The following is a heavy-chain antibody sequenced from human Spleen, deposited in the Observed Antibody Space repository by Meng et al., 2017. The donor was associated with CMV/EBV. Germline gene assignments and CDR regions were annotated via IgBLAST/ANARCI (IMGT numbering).Heavy chain of an antibody. J-gene: IGHJ4*02. CDR2: IHSSGYT. V-gene: IGHV4-38-2*02. D-gene: IGHD3-22*01. CDR3: ARDYKFDIRPFDY. CDR1: GYSISSGYH. Sequence: SETLSLTCTVSGYSISSGYHWAWIRQPPGKGLECIGSIHSSGYTYSNPSLKSRVAFSLDTSKNQFSLKLSSVTAADTAVYYCARDYKFDIRPFDYWGQGTLVTVSS.